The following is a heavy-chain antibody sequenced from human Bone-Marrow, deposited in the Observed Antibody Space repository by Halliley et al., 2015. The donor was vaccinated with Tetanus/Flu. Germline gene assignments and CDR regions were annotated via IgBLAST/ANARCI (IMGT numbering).Heavy chain of an antibody. Sequence: QLVQSGAEAKKSGSSVKVSCKASGGPFSNYAITWVRQAPGQGLEWMGMIIPLFGTKNYAQHFQGRVTISADESAATVYMELSSLRSEDTAIYYCASSRGGDYYDSSGYFFWGQGTLVTVSS. V-gene: IGHV1-69*18. CDR1: GGPFSNYA. CDR3: ASSRGGDYYDSSGYFF. D-gene: IGHD3-22*01. J-gene: IGHJ4*02. CDR2: IIPLFGTK.